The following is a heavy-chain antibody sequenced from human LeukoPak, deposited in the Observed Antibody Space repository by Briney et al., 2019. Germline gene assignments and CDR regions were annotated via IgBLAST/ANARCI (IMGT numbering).Heavy chain of an antibody. Sequence: ASVKVSCKASGYTFTSYDINWVRQATGQGLEWMGWMNPNSGNTGYAQKFQGRVTMTRNTSISTAYMELSSLRSEDTAVYYCARAGLRWAAARSRRQNWFDPWGQGTLVTVSS. CDR1: GYTFTSYD. D-gene: IGHD6-13*01. J-gene: IGHJ5*02. CDR2: MNPNSGNT. CDR3: ARAGLRWAAARSRRQNWFDP. V-gene: IGHV1-8*01.